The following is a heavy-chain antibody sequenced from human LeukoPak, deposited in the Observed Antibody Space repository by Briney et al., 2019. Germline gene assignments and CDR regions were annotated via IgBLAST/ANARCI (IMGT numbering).Heavy chain of an antibody. V-gene: IGHV3-23*01. CDR1: QFIFSTYA. CDR3: ASPDSSGGYFDY. J-gene: IGHJ4*02. D-gene: IGHD3-22*01. Sequence: GGSLRLSCAASQFIFSTYAMSWVRQPPGKGLEWVSGITSSGGSTYYADSVRGRFTISRDNAKNSLYLQMNSLRAEDTAVYYCASPDSSGGYFDYWGQGTLVTVSS. CDR2: ITSSGGST.